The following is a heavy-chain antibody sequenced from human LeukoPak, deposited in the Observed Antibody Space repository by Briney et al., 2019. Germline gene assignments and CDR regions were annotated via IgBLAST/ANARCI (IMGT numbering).Heavy chain of an antibody. CDR3: ARDHGSASYSDY. V-gene: IGHV3-64*01. D-gene: IGHD3-10*01. CDR1: GFTFSTYA. CDR2: ISSNGGST. Sequence: GGSLRLSCAASGFTFSTYAMHWVRQAPGKGLEYVSAISSNGGSTYYANSVKGRFTISRDNSKNTLYLQMGSLRAEDMAVYFCARDHGSASYSDYWGQGTLVAVSS. J-gene: IGHJ4*02.